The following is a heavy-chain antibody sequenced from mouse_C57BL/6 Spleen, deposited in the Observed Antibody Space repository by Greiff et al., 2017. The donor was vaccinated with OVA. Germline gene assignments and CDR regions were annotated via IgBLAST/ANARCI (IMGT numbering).Heavy chain of an antibody. J-gene: IGHJ4*01. CDR1: GYTFTDYE. CDR3: TRRGNDYAMDY. V-gene: IGHV1-15*01. Sequence: QVQLQQSGAELVRPGASVTLSCKASGYTFTDYEMHWVKQTPVHGLEWIGAIDPETGGTAYNQKFKGKAILTADKSSSTAYMELRSLTSEDSAVYYCTRRGNDYAMDYWGQGTSVTVSA. CDR2: IDPETGGT.